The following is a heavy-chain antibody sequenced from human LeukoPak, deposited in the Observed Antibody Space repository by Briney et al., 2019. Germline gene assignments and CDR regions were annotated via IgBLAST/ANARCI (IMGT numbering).Heavy chain of an antibody. CDR3: AKAGDIVVVPAAPCA. Sequence: GRSLRLSCAASGFTFSSYGMHWVRQAPGKGLEWVAVISYDGSNKYYADSVKGRFTISRDNSKNTLYLQMNSLRAEDTAVYYRAKAGDIVVVPAAPCAWGQGTMVTVSS. D-gene: IGHD2-2*01. J-gene: IGHJ3*01. CDR2: ISYDGSNK. V-gene: IGHV3-30*18. CDR1: GFTFSSYG.